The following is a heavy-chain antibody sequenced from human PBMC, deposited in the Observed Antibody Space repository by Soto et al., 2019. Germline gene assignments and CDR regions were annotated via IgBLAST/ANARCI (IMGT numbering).Heavy chain of an antibody. CDR1: GYTFTGYY. CDR3: AREGKDVEWLSIYYYGMDV. CDR2: INPNSGGT. Sequence: GASVKVSCKASGYTFTGYYMHWVRQAPGQGLEWMGWINPNSGGTNYAQKFQGWVTMTRDTSISTAYMELSRLRSDDTAVYYCAREGKDVEWLSIYYYGMDVWGQGTTVTVSS. V-gene: IGHV1-2*04. J-gene: IGHJ6*02. D-gene: IGHD3-3*01.